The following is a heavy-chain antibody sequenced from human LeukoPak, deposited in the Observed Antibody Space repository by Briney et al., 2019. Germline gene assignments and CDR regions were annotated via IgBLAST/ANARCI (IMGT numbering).Heavy chain of an antibody. D-gene: IGHD5-18*01. V-gene: IGHV3-30*18. CDR1: GFTFTSYY. CDR2: ISYDGSDT. J-gene: IGHJ4*02. CDR3: TKDKGYGYGPGFDH. Sequence: GGSLRLSCAASGFTFTSYYMHWVRQAPGKGLEWVAVISYDGSDTFYADSVKGRFTISRDNSKNTLYLEMNSLRADDTAVYYCTKDKGYGYGPGFDHWGQGTLVTVSS.